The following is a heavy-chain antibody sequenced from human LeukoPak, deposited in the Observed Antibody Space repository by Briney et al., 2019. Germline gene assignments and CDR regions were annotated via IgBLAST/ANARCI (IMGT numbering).Heavy chain of an antibody. CDR3: AQGGNDVNPFYN. CDR2: IKGGGGGP. Sequence: GGSLRLSCEASGFTFSIYAMGWVRQDPGEGLEWVSSIKGGGGGPFYADSVRDRFTISRNKSKNTLYLKLNSLRAKDTAVYFYAQGGNDVNPFYNWGQGTLVPVS. V-gene: IGHV3-23*01. CDR1: GFTFSIYA. J-gene: IGHJ4*02. D-gene: IGHD2-8*01.